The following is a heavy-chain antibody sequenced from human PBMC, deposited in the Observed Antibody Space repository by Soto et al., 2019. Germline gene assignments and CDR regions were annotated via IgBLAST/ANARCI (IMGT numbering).Heavy chain of an antibody. Sequence: QVHLVQSGAEVKEPGASVRVSCKASGYTFSSNAIHWVRQAPGQELEWMGWINGGNGYAKYSQNFQDRVTLTRDASASTTYMELSSLRSEDTAIFYCARATYTSGGSPTFVMDVWGQGTTVTVSS. CDR2: INGGNGYA. D-gene: IGHD3-10*01. CDR3: ARATYTSGGSPTFVMDV. J-gene: IGHJ6*02. CDR1: GYTFSSNA. V-gene: IGHV1-3*01.